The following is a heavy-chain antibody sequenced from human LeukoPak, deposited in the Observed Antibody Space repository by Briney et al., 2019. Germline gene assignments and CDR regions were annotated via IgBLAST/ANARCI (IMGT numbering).Heavy chain of an antibody. CDR1: GFAFSSNW. D-gene: IGHD6-19*01. J-gene: IGHJ4*02. V-gene: IGHV3-74*01. CDR2: INSGGSGT. CDR3: AKDQNSGCFDY. Sequence: PGGSLRLSCAASGFAFSSNWMHWVRQTPGKGLVWVSRINSGGSGTSYAASVEGRFTISRDNAKNTLYLQMNSLRVEDTAVYYCAKDQNSGCFDYWGQGTLVTVSS.